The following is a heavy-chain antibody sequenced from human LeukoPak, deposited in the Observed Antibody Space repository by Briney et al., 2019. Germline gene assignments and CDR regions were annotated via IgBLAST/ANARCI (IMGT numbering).Heavy chain of an antibody. D-gene: IGHD6-13*01. CDR2: ISYDGSNK. V-gene: IGHV3-30*18. CDR1: GFTFSRHG. CDR3: AKDSSLYGTSWWGNYFDY. Sequence: PGGSLRLSCAASGFTFSRHGIHWVRQAPGKGLEWVAVISYDGSNKYYADSVKGRFTISRDNSQNTLYLQMNNLRPEDTAVYYCAKDSSLYGTSWWGNYFDYWGQGTLVTVSS. J-gene: IGHJ4*02.